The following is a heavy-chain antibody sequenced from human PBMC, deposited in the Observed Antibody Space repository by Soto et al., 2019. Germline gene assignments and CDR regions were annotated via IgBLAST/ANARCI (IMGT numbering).Heavy chain of an antibody. Sequence: AASVKVSCKASGYTFTGYYMHWVRQAPGQELEWMGWINPNSGGTNYAQKFQGWVTMTRDTSISTAYMELSRLRSDDTAVYYCARNPGAYGDLHFDYWGQGTLVTVSS. J-gene: IGHJ4*02. D-gene: IGHD4-17*01. V-gene: IGHV1-2*04. CDR1: GYTFTGYY. CDR3: ARNPGAYGDLHFDY. CDR2: INPNSGGT.